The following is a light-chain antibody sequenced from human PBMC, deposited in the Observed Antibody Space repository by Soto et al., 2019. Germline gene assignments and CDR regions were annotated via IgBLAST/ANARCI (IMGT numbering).Light chain of an antibody. Sequence: DIQLTQSPSFLSASVGDRVTITCRASHGISTYLAWYQQKPGKAPKLLIHDAYTLKSGVPSRFSGSGSVTEFTLTISSQQPEDFATYYCQQLHSYPLTFGPGTKVDIK. CDR1: HGISTY. CDR2: DAY. V-gene: IGKV1-9*01. J-gene: IGKJ3*01. CDR3: QQLHSYPLT.